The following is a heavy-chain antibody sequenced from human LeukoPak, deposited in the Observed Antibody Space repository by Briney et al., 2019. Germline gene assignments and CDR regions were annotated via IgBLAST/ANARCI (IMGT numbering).Heavy chain of an antibody. CDR1: GYTFTGYY. CDR3: ARETTQFCSGDNCDDAFDI. D-gene: IGHD2-15*01. V-gene: IGHV1-2*02. CDR2: INPNSGGT. Sequence: GASVKVSCKASGYTFTGYYMHWVRQAPGQGLEWMGWINPNSGGTNYAQKFQGRGTMTRDTSINTAYMEASRLKSDDTALYYCARETTQFCSGDNCDDAFDIWGQGTVVTVSS. J-gene: IGHJ3*02.